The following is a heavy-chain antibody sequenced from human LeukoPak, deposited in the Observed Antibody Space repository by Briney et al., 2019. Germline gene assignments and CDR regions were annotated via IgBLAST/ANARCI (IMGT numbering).Heavy chain of an antibody. V-gene: IGHV3-23*01. J-gene: IGHJ4*02. CDR1: GFNFNTYN. Sequence: GGSLRLSCAASGFNFNTYNMNWVRQAPGKGLEWVSAISGSGGSTYYADSVKGRFTISRDNSKNTLYLQMNSLRAEDTAVYYCAKVGSLVPIFDYWGQGTLVTVSS. D-gene: IGHD1-26*01. CDR2: ISGSGGST. CDR3: AKVGSLVPIFDY.